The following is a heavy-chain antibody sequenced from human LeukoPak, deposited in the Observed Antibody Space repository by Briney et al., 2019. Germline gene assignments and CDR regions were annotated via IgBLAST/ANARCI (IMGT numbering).Heavy chain of an antibody. CDR2: IYSGGST. CDR1: GFTVSSNY. V-gene: IGHV3-53*01. J-gene: IGHJ4*02. D-gene: IGHD5-24*01. Sequence: GGSLRLSCAASGFTVSSNYMSWVRQAPGKGLEWVSVIYSGGSTYYADSVKGRFTISRDNSKNTLYLQMNSLRAEDTAVYYCAREGRGWLQLGLFDYWGQGTLVTVSS. CDR3: AREGRGWLQLGLFDY.